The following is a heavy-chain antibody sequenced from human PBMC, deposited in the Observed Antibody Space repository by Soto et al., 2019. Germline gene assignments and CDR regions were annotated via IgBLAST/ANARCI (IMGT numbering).Heavy chain of an antibody. CDR2: IYSSGSA. J-gene: IGHJ4*02. D-gene: IGHD1-26*01. V-gene: IGHV4-59*12. CDR1: GDSLTTYY. Sequence: PSETLSLTCTVSGDSLTTYYWNWIRQPPGKGLEWIGCIYSSGSANYNPSLKSRVSMSVDTSKNQFSLKLNSVTAADTAVYYCATIVGANDYWGQGTLVTVSS. CDR3: ATIVGANDY.